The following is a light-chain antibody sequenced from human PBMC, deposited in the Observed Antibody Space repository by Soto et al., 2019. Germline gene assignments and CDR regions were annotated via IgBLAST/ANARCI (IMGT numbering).Light chain of an antibody. V-gene: IGLV2-14*01. CDR1: SSDVGGYNY. CDR3: SSYTSSSTPYV. CDR2: DVS. J-gene: IGLJ1*01. Sequence: QSALTQPASVSGSPGQSITISCTGTSSDVGGYNYVSWYQQHPGKAPKLIIYDVSNRPSGVSNRFSGSKSGNTASLTISALQAEDEADYYCSSYTSSSTPYVFGTGTKLTVL.